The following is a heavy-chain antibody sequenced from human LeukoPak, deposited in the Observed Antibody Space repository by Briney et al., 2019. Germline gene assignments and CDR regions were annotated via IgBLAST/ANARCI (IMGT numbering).Heavy chain of an antibody. V-gene: IGHV3-21*01. J-gene: IGHJ4*02. Sequence: GGSLRLSCAASGFTFSSYSMNWVRQAPGKGLEWVSSISSSSSYIYYADSVKGRFTISRDNAKNSPYLQMNSLRAEDTAVYYCARDLRNYYDSSGYPLFWGQGTLVTVSS. CDR1: GFTFSSYS. CDR3: ARDLRNYYDSSGYPLF. D-gene: IGHD3-22*01. CDR2: ISSSSSYI.